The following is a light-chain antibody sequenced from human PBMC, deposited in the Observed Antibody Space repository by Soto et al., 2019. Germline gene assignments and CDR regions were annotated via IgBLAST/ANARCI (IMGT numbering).Light chain of an antibody. Sequence: QSALTQPASVSGSPGQSITISCTGTSSGVGGYNYVSWYQHHPGNAPKLMIYDVSDRPSGVSNRFSGSTSGNTASLTISGLQAEDEADYYCSSYRSSSPHVFGTGTKVTVL. J-gene: IGLJ1*01. CDR2: DVS. V-gene: IGLV2-14*03. CDR1: SSGVGGYNY. CDR3: SSYRSSSPHV.